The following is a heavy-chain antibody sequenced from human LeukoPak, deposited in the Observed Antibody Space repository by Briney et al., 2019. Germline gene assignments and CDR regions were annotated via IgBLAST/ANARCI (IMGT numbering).Heavy chain of an antibody. J-gene: IGHJ6*02. Sequence: GGSLRLSCAASGFTFSSYGMHWVRQAPGKGLEWVAVISYDGSNKYYADSVKGRFTISRDNSKNTLYLQMNSLRAEDTAVYYCAKAETYYYGSGRYYGMDVWGQGTTVTVSS. V-gene: IGHV3-30*18. CDR3: AKAETYYYGSGRYYGMDV. CDR2: ISYDGSNK. CDR1: GFTFSSYG. D-gene: IGHD3-10*01.